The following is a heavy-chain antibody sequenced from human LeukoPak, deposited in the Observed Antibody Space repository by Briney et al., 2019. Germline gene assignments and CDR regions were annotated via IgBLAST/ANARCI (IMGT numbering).Heavy chain of an antibody. CDR3: ARSLGYCSAGSCFPFDY. CDR2: ISSSGSTI. D-gene: IGHD2-15*01. V-gene: IGHV3-48*03. Sequence: QPGGSLRLSCAASGFTFSSYEMNWVRQAPGKGLEWVSYISSSGSTIYYADSVKGRFTISRDNAKNSLYLQMNSLRAEDTAVYYCARSLGYCSAGSCFPFDYWGQGTLVTVSS. CDR1: GFTFSSYE. J-gene: IGHJ4*02.